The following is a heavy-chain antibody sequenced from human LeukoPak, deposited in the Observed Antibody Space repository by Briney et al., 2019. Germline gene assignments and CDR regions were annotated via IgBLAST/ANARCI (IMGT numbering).Heavy chain of an antibody. Sequence: PSETLSLTCTVSGGSISSSSYYWGWIRQPPGKGLEWIGSIYYSGSTYYNPSLKSRVTISVDTSKNQFSLKLSSVTAADTAVYYCAREGGPRSAFDIWGQGTMVTVSS. CDR2: IYYSGST. D-gene: IGHD3-16*01. CDR1: GGSISSSSYY. V-gene: IGHV4-39*02. CDR3: AREGGPRSAFDI. J-gene: IGHJ3*02.